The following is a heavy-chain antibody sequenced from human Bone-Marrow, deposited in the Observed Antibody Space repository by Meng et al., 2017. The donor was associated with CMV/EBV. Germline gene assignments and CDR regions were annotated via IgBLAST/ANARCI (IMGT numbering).Heavy chain of an antibody. J-gene: IGHJ5*02. CDR2: INHNSGGT. CDR3: ARDVDYPNWFDP. Sequence: ASVKVSCKASGYTFTGYYMHWVRQAPGQGLEWMGWINHNSGGTNYAQKFQRRVTMTRDTSISTAYMELSRLRSDDTAVYYCARDVDYPNWFDPWGQGTRVTCYS. CDR1: GYTFTGYY. V-gene: IGHV1-2*02. D-gene: IGHD4-11*01.